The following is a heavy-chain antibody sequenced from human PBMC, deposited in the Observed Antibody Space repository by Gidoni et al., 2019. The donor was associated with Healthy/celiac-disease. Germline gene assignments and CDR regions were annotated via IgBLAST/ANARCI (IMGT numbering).Heavy chain of an antibody. CDR2: TYYRSKWYN. D-gene: IGHD3-22*01. V-gene: IGHV6-1*01. Sequence: QVQLQQSGPGLVKPSQTLSLTCAISGDSVSSNSAAWNWIRQSPSRGLEWLGRTYYRSKWYNDYAVSVKSRITINPDTSKNQFSLQLNSVTPEDTAVYYCARAPGYYYDSSGSAPLDYWGQGTLVTVSS. CDR3: ARAPGYYYDSSGSAPLDY. J-gene: IGHJ4*02. CDR1: GDSVSSNSAA.